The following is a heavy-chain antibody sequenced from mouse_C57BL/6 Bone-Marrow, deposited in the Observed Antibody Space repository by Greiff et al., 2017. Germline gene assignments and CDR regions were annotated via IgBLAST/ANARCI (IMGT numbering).Heavy chain of an antibody. V-gene: IGHV5-4*03. J-gene: IGHJ2*01. CDR1: GFTFSSYA. Sequence: EVMLVESGGGLVKPGGSLKLSCAASGFTFSSYAMSWVRQTPEKRLEWVATISDGGSYTYYPDNVKGRFTISRDNAKNNLYLQMSHLKSEDTAMYYCARLRLVYWGQGTTLTVSS. CDR3: ARLRLVY. CDR2: ISDGGSYT.